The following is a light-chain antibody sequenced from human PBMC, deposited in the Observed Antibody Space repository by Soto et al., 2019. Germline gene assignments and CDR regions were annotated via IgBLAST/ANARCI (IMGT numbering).Light chain of an antibody. J-gene: IGKJ2*01. CDR1: QSLVFSDGNTY. V-gene: IGKV2-30*01. Sequence: DVVMTQSPLSLPVTLGQPASISCRSSQSLVFSDGNTYLSWIHQRPGQSPRRLIYKVSHRDSGVPVRFSGSGSGTDFTLKISRVETEDVGVYYCMQGTYWPPYTFGQGTKLEIK. CDR2: KVS. CDR3: MQGTYWPPYT.